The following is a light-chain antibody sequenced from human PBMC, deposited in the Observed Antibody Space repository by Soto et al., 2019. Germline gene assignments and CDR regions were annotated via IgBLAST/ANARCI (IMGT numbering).Light chain of an antibody. CDR1: QSVSSN. CDR3: QQYNKWPLIT. Sequence: EIVITQSPATLSVSPGERATLSCRASQSVSSNLAWYQQKPGQTPRLLIFDASTRATGIPARFSGSGSGTEFALTISSLQSEDFAVYYCQQYNKWPLITFGQGXRXXI. J-gene: IGKJ5*01. CDR2: DAS. V-gene: IGKV3-15*01.